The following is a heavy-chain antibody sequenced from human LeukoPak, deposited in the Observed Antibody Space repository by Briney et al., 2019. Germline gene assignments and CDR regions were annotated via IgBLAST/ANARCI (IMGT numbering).Heavy chain of an antibody. J-gene: IGHJ4*02. D-gene: IGHD6-19*01. CDR1: GFTFSSYA. V-gene: IGHV3-30*04. Sequence: GGSLRLSCAASGFTFSSYAMHWVRQAPAKGLEWVAVISYDGSNKYYADSVKGRFTISRDNSKNTLYLQMNSLRAEDTAVYYCARDYRITVAGTSVVGYWGQGTLVTVSS. CDR3: ARDYRITVAGTSVVGY. CDR2: ISYDGSNK.